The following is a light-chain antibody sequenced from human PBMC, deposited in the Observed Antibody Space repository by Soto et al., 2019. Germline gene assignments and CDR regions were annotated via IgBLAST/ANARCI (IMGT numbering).Light chain of an antibody. Sequence: EIVLTQSPGTLSLSPGERATLFCRASQSVSSSYLAWYQQKPGQAPRLLIYGASIRATGIPDRFSGSGSGTDFTLSISRLEPEDFAVYYCQQYLSSPLTFGQGTKVEIK. CDR3: QQYLSSPLT. V-gene: IGKV3-20*01. CDR2: GAS. CDR1: QSVSSSY. J-gene: IGKJ1*01.